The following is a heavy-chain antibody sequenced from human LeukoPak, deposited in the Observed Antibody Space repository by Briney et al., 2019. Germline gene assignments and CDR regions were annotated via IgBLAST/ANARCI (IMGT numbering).Heavy chain of an antibody. J-gene: IGHJ4*02. CDR2: IKQDGSEK. CDR1: GFTSSSYW. CDR3: ARPVAGTSFDC. V-gene: IGHV3-7*05. D-gene: IGHD1-1*01. Sequence: PGGSLRLSCAASGFTSSSYWMSWVRQAPGKGLEWVANIKQDGSEKYYVDSVKGRFTISRDNAKNTLYLQMNSLRAEDTAMYYCARPVAGTSFDCWGQGTLVTVSS.